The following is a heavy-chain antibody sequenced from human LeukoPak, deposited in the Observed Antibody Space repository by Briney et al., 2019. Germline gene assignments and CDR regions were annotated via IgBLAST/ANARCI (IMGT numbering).Heavy chain of an antibody. D-gene: IGHD6-25*01. CDR1: GFTFSGYV. Sequence: QTGGSLRLSCAASGFTFSGYVMTWVRQAPGKGLEWVSAISGSGGSTYYADSVKGRFTISRDNSKNTLYLQMNSLRAEDTAVYYCAKDNYSGAKGAFDIWGQGTMVTVSS. J-gene: IGHJ3*02. CDR2: ISGSGGST. V-gene: IGHV3-23*01. CDR3: AKDNYSGAKGAFDI.